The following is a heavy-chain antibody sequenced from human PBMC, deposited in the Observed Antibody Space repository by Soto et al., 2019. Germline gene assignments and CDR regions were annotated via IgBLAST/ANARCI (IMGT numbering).Heavy chain of an antibody. Sequence: QVQLVESGGGVVQPGRSLRLSCAASGFTFSSYGMHWVRQAPGKGLEWVAVIWYDGSNKYYADSVKGRFTISRDNSKNTLYLQMNSLRAEDTAVYYCARGRRARPFAYWGQGALVTVSS. V-gene: IGHV3-33*01. D-gene: IGHD6-6*01. CDR3: ARGRRARPFAY. CDR2: IWYDGSNK. CDR1: GFTFSSYG. J-gene: IGHJ4*02.